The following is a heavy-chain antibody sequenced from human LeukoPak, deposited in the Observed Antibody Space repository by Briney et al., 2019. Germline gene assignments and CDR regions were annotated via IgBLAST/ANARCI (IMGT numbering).Heavy chain of an antibody. J-gene: IGHJ4*02. Sequence: GGSLRLSCAGSGFTFSHYFMHWVRQAPGKGLEFVSAITYTGDETYYARSVKGRFTVSRDNSKNTLYLQMGSLRAEDTAIYYCARDPSVGGYSGPELDFWGQGTLVTVSS. CDR3: ARDPSVGGYSGPELDF. D-gene: IGHD5-12*01. CDR2: ITYTGDET. CDR1: GFTFSHYF. V-gene: IGHV3-64*01.